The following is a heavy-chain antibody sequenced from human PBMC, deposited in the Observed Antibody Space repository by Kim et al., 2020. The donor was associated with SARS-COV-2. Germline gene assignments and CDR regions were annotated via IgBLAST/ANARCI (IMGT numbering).Heavy chain of an antibody. CDR3: AVFGRWGNYYYYGMDV. CDR2: ISGSGGST. Sequence: GGSLRLSCAASGFTFSSYAMSWVRQAPGKGLEWVSAISGSGGSTYYADSVKGRFTISRDNSKNTLYLQMNSLRAEDTAVYYCAVFGRWGNYYYYGMDVWGQGTTVTVSS. J-gene: IGHJ6*02. D-gene: IGHD3-16*01. V-gene: IGHV3-23*01. CDR1: GFTFSSYA.